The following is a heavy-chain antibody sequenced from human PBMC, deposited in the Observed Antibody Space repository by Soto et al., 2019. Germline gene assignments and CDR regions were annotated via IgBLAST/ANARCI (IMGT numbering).Heavy chain of an antibody. D-gene: IGHD3-3*01. V-gene: IGHV3-33*01. Sequence: QVQLVESGGGVVQPGRSLRLSCAASGFTFSSYGMHWVRRAPGKGLEWVAVIWYDGSNKYYADSVKGRFTISRDNSKNTLYLQMNSLRAEDTAVYYCARDRSASNYDFWSGLYYGMDVWGQGTTVTVSS. J-gene: IGHJ6*02. CDR2: IWYDGSNK. CDR1: GFTFSSYG. CDR3: ARDRSASNYDFWSGLYYGMDV.